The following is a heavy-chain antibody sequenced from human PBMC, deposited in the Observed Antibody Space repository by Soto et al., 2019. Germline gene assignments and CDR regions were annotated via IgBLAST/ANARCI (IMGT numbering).Heavy chain of an antibody. CDR1: GCSIRYYL. Sequence: PGGSLRLSCEASGCSIRYYLMHWVRQAPGEGLVWVSCINGDASSTTYADSVKGRFTISRDDAKNTVYLQMTSLRAEDTAVYFCARDRSYAMEVWGQGTRVTVSS. V-gene: IGHV3-74*01. CDR3: ARDRSYAMEV. CDR2: INGDASST. J-gene: IGHJ6*02.